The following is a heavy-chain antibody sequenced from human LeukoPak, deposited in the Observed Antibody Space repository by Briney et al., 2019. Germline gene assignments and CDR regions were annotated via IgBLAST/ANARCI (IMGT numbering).Heavy chain of an antibody. J-gene: IGHJ3*02. V-gene: IGHV3-64D*09. Sequence: GGSLRLSCSASGFTFSSYAMHWVRQAPGKGLEYVSAISSNGDATYYADSVKGRFTISRDNSKKTLYLQMSSLRAEDTAVYYCVKDLGSRQWLAPDASDIWGQGTMVTVSS. D-gene: IGHD6-19*01. CDR3: VKDLGSRQWLAPDASDI. CDR2: ISSNGDAT. CDR1: GFTFSSYA.